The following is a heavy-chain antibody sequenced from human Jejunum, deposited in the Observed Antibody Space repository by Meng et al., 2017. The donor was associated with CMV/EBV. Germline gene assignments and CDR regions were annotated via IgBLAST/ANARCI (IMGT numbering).Heavy chain of an antibody. J-gene: IGHJ4*02. CDR3: GRDPGVDF. CDR2: ISPDGTKA. V-gene: IGHV3-30*04. D-gene: IGHD2/OR15-2a*01. CDR1: GFPFSTP. Sequence: SLGLSCFASGFPFSTPLHWVRPAPGKGLEWVAVISPDGTKAHYADSVRGRFTISRDNSKNTLYLQMNSLRVEDTAMYYCGRDPGVDFWGQGTLVTVSS.